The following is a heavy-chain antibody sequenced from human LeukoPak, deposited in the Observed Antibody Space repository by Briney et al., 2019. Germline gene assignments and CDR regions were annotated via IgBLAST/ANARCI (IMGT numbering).Heavy chain of an antibody. D-gene: IGHD3-3*01. V-gene: IGHV3-30-3*01. CDR3: ARPRVDFWSGSLDY. CDR1: GFTFSSYA. CDR2: ISYDGSNK. Sequence: PGGSLRLSCAASGFTFSSYAMHWVRQAPGKGLEWVAVISYDGSNKYYADSVKGRFTISRDNSKNTLYLQMNSLRAEDTAVYYCARPRVDFWSGSLDYWGQGTLVTVSS. J-gene: IGHJ4*02.